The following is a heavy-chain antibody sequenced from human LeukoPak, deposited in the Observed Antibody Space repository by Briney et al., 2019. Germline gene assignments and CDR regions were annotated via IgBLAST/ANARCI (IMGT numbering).Heavy chain of an antibody. J-gene: IGHJ6*03. D-gene: IGHD6-19*01. CDR3: ARGGWSLDV. V-gene: IGHV4-59*01. CDR2: IHYSGST. CDR1: GVSISPSY. Sequence: SETLSLTCTVSGVSISPSYWSWLRHPPGKGLEWIGYIHYSGSTNYNPSLKSRVTISVDTSKNQFSLKLSSVTAADTAIYHCARGGWSLDVWGKGTTVTVSS.